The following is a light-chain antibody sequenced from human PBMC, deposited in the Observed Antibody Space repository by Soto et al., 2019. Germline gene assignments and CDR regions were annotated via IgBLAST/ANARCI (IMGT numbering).Light chain of an antibody. J-gene: IGKJ1*01. CDR2: GAS. CDR1: QSVSSN. V-gene: IGKV3-15*01. Sequence: EIVMTQSPATLSVSPGERATLSCRASQSVSSNLAWYKQKPGQAPRLLIYGASTRATGIPARFSGSGSETEFTLTISSLQSEDFAVYYCQQYNNWPRTFGQGTKV. CDR3: QQYNNWPRT.